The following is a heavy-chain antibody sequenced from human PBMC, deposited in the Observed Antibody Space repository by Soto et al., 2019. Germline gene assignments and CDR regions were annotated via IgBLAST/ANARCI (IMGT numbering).Heavy chain of an antibody. Sequence: QVQLVESGGGVVQPGRSLRLSCAASGFTFSSYGMHWVRQAPGKGLEWVAVISYDGSNKYYADPVKGRLTISRDNSENTLYLHMNSLSAADRAVSYCGQHRSGWCEYFDYWCRGALVTVS. J-gene: IGHJ4*02. D-gene: IGHD6-19*01. CDR2: ISYDGSNK. V-gene: IGHV3-30*18. CDR1: GFTFSSYG. CDR3: GQHRSGWCEYFDY.